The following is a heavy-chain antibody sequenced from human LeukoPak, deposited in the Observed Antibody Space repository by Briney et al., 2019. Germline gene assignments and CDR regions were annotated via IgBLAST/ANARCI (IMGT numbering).Heavy chain of an antibody. Sequence: SETLSLTCTVSGGSISSYYWSWIRQPAGKRLEWIGRVYTSGSTNYNPSLKSRVIMSVDTSKNQFSLKLSSVTAADTAVYYCARGPTWQWLVYFDYWGQGTLVTVSS. CDR2: VYTSGST. CDR3: ARGPTWQWLVYFDY. J-gene: IGHJ4*02. D-gene: IGHD6-19*01. V-gene: IGHV4-4*07. CDR1: GGSISSYY.